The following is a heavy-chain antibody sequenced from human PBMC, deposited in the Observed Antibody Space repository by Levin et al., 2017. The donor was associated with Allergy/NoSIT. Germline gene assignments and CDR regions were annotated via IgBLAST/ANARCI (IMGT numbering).Heavy chain of an antibody. CDR3: ARGRRGYRAGRAFDS. CDR2: INHSGST. CDR1: GGSFSGYY. D-gene: IGHD3-22*01. V-gene: IGHV4-34*01. J-gene: IGHJ3*02. Sequence: PSETLSLTCAVYGGSFSGYYWSWIRQPPGKGLEWIGEINHSGSTNYNPSLKSRVTISVDTSKNQFSLKLSSVTAADTAVYYCARGRRGYRAGRAFDSWGQGTMVTVSS.